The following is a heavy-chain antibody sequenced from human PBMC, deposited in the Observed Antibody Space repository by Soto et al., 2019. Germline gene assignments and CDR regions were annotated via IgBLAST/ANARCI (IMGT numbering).Heavy chain of an antibody. Sequence: PSETLSLTCTVSGGSISSSSYYWGWIRQPPGKGLEWIGSIYYSGSTYYNPSLKSRVTISVDTSKNQFSLKLSSVTAADTAVYYCARHARQQLVLAWFDPWGQGTLVTSPQ. CDR2: IYYSGST. D-gene: IGHD6-13*01. V-gene: IGHV4-39*01. CDR3: ARHARQQLVLAWFDP. J-gene: IGHJ5*02. CDR1: GGSISSSSYY.